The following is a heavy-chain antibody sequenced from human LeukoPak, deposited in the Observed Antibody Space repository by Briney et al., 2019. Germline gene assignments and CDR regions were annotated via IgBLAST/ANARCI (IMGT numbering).Heavy chain of an antibody. CDR3: AKGPPIGTPYYYFDY. D-gene: IGHD2-21*01. CDR2: ISWNSASI. Sequence: GRSLRLSCAASGFPLDVYAMHWVRQAPGRGLEWVAGISWNSASIAYADSVKGRFTISRDNGDHSVYLQMTSLRLEDTALYYCAKGPPIGTPYYYFDYWGQGALVTVSS. CDR1: GFPLDVYA. J-gene: IGHJ4*02. V-gene: IGHV3-9*01.